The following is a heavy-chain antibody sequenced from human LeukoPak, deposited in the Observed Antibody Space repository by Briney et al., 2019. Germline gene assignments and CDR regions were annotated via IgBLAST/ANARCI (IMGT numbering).Heavy chain of an antibody. Sequence: SQTLSLTCTVSSGSINSGSDYWNWIRQPAGKGLEWIGRIYSSGSTNYNPSLKSRVTISVDKSKNQFSLKLSSVTAADTAVYYCAREGGYSYGSGYYYMDVWGKGTTVTVSS. CDR3: AREGGYSYGSGYYYMDV. D-gene: IGHD5-18*01. V-gene: IGHV4-61*02. J-gene: IGHJ6*03. CDR2: IYSSGST. CDR1: SGSINSGSDY.